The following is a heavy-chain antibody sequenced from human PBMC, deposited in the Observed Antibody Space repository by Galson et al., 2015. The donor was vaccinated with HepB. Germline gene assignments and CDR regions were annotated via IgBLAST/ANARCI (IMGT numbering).Heavy chain of an antibody. CDR3: ARDLVAGSTDI. CDR2: IYSGGHT. J-gene: IGHJ3*02. CDR1: GFTVSTNY. V-gene: IGHV3-53*01. D-gene: IGHD6-19*01. Sequence: SLRLSCAASGFTVSTNYLSWVRQAPGKGLEWVSVIYSGGHTYYADSVKGRFTISRDNSKNTLYLQMNSLRAEDTAVYYCARDLVAGSTDIWGQGTMVTVSS.